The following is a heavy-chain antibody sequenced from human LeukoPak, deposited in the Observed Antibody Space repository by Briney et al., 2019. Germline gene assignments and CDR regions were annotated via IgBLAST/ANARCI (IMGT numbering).Heavy chain of an antibody. D-gene: IGHD4-23*01. CDR1: GFTFSSYG. Sequence: GRSLRLSCAASGFTFSSYGMHWVRQAPGKGLEWVAVISYDGSHKYYADSVKGRFTISRDSVKNTVYLQMNGLRAEDTAVYYCAGYGGNSFWGQGALVTVSS. J-gene: IGHJ4*02. V-gene: IGHV3-30*03. CDR3: AGYGGNSF. CDR2: ISYDGSHK.